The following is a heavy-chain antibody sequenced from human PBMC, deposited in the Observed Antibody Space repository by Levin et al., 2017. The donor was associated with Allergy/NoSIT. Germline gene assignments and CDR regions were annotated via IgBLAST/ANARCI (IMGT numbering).Heavy chain of an antibody. CDR3: ARDHSLFREFIPFDY. D-gene: IGHD3-10*02. CDR1: GFTFSSYS. CDR2: ISSSSSTI. V-gene: IGHV3-48*02. Sequence: PGESLKISCAASGFTFSSYSMNWVRQAPGKGLEWVSYISSSSSTIYYADSVKGRFTISRDNAKNSLYLQMNSLRDEDTAVYYCARDHSLFREFIPFDYWGQGTLVTVSS. J-gene: IGHJ4*02.